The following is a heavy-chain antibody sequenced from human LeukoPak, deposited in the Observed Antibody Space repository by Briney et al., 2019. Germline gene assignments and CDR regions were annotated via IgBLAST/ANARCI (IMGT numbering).Heavy chain of an antibody. CDR1: GFNFNIYA. V-gene: IGHV3-23*01. Sequence: GGSLRLSCAASGFNFNIYAMSWVRQAPGKGLEWVASISGSGRTTYYPDSVKGRFNISRDNSKNILYLEMNSLTVEDTAVYSCAKDANYYDSSGYLIPFDYWGQGTLVTVAS. D-gene: IGHD3-22*01. CDR2: ISGSGRTT. J-gene: IGHJ4*02. CDR3: AKDANYYDSSGYLIPFDY.